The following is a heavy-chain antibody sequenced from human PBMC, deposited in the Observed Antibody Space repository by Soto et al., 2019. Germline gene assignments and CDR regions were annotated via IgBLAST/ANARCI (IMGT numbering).Heavy chain of an antibody. CDR1: GYTFTSYG. D-gene: IGHD2-2*01. CDR3: ARDRDCSSTSCYEQPYYYYYGMDV. J-gene: IGHJ6*02. CDR2: ISAYNGNT. Sequence: QVQLVQSGAEVKKPGASVKVSCKASGYTFTSYGISWVRQAPGQGLEWMGWISAYNGNTNYAQKLQGRVTMTTDTSTSTAYMELRSLRSDDTAVYYCARDRDCSSTSCYEQPYYYYYGMDVWGQGTTVTVSS. V-gene: IGHV1-18*01.